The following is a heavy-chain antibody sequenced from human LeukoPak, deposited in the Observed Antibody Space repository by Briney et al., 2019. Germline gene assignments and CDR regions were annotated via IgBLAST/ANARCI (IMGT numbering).Heavy chain of an antibody. CDR1: GYTFTSYG. CDR3: ASGLEGGFGVPMDV. J-gene: IGHJ6*03. Sequence: ASVKVSCKASGYTFTSYGISWVRQAPGQGLEWMGWINPNSGGTNYAQKFQGRVTMTRDTSISTAYMELSRLRSDDTAVYYCASGLEGGFGVPMDVWGKGTTVTISS. V-gene: IGHV1-2*02. CDR2: INPNSGGT. D-gene: IGHD3-10*01.